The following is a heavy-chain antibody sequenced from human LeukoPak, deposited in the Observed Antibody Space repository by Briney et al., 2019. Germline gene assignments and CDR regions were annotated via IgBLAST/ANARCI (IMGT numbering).Heavy chain of an antibody. J-gene: IGHJ3*02. D-gene: IGHD5-18*01. CDR2: INPSGGST. V-gene: IGHV1-46*01. CDR3: ARSYSYGPYDAFDI. Sequence: GASVKVSCKASGGTFSNYAITWVRQAPGQGLEWMGIINPSGGSTSYAQKFQGRVTLTRDTSISTAYMELSRLRSDDTAVYYCARSYSYGPYDAFDIWGQGTMVTVSS. CDR1: GGTFSNYA.